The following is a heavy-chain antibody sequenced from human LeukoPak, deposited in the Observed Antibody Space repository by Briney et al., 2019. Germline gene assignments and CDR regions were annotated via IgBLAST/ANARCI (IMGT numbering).Heavy chain of an antibody. CDR1: GYMINIHF. D-gene: IGHD2-15*01. V-gene: IGHV1-46*02. CDR2: INPSGDST. Sequence: ASVKVSCKASGYMINIHFMHWVRQAPGQGLDWMAVINPSGDSTTYAQKFQGRFTMTRDTSTSTVYMDLSNLTSEDTAVYYCARDKRGALDYWGQGTQVTASS. CDR3: ARDKRGALDY. J-gene: IGHJ4*02.